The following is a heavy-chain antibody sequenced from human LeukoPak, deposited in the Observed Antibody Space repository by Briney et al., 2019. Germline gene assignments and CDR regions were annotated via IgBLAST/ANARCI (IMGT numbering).Heavy chain of an antibody. Sequence: GGSLRLSCVASGFTFSSYSMNWVRLAPGKGLEWVSSISSSSSYIYYADSVKGRFTISRDNAKNSLYLQMNSLRAEDTAVYYCARGEQQLVPYYYYGMDVWGQGTTVTVSS. V-gene: IGHV3-21*01. D-gene: IGHD6-13*01. J-gene: IGHJ6*02. CDR3: ARGEQQLVPYYYYGMDV. CDR2: ISSSSSYI. CDR1: GFTFSSYS.